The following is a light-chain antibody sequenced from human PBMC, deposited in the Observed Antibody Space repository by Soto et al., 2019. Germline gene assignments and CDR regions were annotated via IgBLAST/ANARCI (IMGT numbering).Light chain of an antibody. CDR2: AAS. V-gene: IGKV1-12*01. Sequence: DIHMTRAPSSLSGSVGDRVSITWAASERINTYLACYQQQPGKAPKLLIYAASSLQSGVPSRFSGSGSGTEFTLTISNLQPEDFATYYCQQANSPPLTFGGGTKVDI. CDR3: QQANSPPLT. J-gene: IGKJ4*01. CDR1: ERINTY.